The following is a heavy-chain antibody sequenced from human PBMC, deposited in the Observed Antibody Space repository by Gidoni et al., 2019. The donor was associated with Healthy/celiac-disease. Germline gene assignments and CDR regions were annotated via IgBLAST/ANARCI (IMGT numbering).Heavy chain of an antibody. J-gene: IGHJ4*02. V-gene: IGHV4-34*01. CDR2: INHSGST. CDR3: ARLAGEPHNY. D-gene: IGHD3-10*01. Sequence: QVQLQQWGAGLLKPSETLSLTCAVYGGSFSGYYWSWIRQPPGKGLEWIGEINHSGSTNYNPSLKSRVTISVDTSKNQFSLKLSSVTAADTAVYYCARLAGEPHNYWGQGTLVTVSS. CDR1: GGSFSGYY.